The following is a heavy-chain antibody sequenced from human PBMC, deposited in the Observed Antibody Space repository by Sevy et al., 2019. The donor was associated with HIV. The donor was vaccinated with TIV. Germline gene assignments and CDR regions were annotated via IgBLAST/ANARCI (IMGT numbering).Heavy chain of an antibody. Sequence: GGSLRLSCAASGFTVSSNYMSWVRQAPGNGLEWVSVIYSGGSTYYADSVKGRFTISRDNSKNTLYLQMNSLRAEDTAVYYCASALGYCSGGSCRKRLHFDYWGQGTLVTVSS. J-gene: IGHJ4*02. V-gene: IGHV3-53*01. CDR1: GFTVSSNY. CDR2: IYSGGST. D-gene: IGHD2-15*01. CDR3: ASALGYCSGGSCRKRLHFDY.